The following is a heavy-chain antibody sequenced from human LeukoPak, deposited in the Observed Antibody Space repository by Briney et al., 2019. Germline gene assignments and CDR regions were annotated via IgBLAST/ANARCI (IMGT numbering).Heavy chain of an antibody. V-gene: IGHV3-21*01. J-gene: IGHJ4*02. Sequence: GGSLRLSCAASGFTFSTYSMDWVRQAPGKGLEWVSSISTSSGSIYYADSVKGRFTISRDNAKNSLYLQMNSLRAEDTAVYYCAMTTVTTGLGWGQGNLVTVSS. CDR2: ISTSSGSI. CDR1: GFTFSTYS. D-gene: IGHD4-17*01. CDR3: AMTTVTTGLG.